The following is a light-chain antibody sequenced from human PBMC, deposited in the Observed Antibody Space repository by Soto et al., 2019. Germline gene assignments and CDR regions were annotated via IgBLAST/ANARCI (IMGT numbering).Light chain of an antibody. Sequence: QSVLTQPASVSGSPGQSITISCTGASSDVGGYNYVSWYQQHPGKAPKLMIYDVSDRPSGVSNRFSGSKSGNTASLTISGLQAEDDAVYYCSSYTSSSTRVFGTGTKLTVL. V-gene: IGLV2-14*01. J-gene: IGLJ1*01. CDR3: SSYTSSSTRV. CDR2: DVS. CDR1: SSDVGGYNY.